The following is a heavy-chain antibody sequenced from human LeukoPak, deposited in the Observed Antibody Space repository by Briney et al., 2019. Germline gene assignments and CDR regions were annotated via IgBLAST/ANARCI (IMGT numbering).Heavy chain of an antibody. CDR3: ARGQKQLWLHKDY. J-gene: IGHJ4*02. CDR1: GFTFSSYN. Sequence: PGGSLRLSCAASGFTFSSYNMNWVRQAPGKGLEWVSTISGSGNYIFYADSVKGRFTISRDNAKNSLYLQKNSLRAEDTAVYYCARGQKQLWLHKDYWGQGTLVTVSS. D-gene: IGHD5-18*01. V-gene: IGHV3-21*01. CDR2: ISGSGNYI.